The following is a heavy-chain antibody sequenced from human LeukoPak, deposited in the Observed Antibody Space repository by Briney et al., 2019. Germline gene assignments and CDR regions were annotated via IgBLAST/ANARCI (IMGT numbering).Heavy chain of an antibody. J-gene: IGHJ4*02. CDR1: GYTLTGYY. Sequence: ASVKVSCKASGYTLTGYYMHWVRQAPGQGLEWMGWINPNSGGTNYAQKFQGRVTMTRDTSISTAYMDLSRLRSDDTAVYYCARARPLWFGVNDYWGQGTLVTVSS. D-gene: IGHD3-10*01. CDR2: INPNSGGT. CDR3: ARARPLWFGVNDY. V-gene: IGHV1-2*02.